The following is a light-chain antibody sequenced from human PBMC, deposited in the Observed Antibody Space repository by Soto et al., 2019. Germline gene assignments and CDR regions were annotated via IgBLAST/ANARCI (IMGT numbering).Light chain of an antibody. J-gene: IGKJ4*01. Sequence: EIVLTQSPGTLSLSPGERATLSCRASHSVASSYLAWYQQKPGQAPRLLIYGASYRAPGVPDRFSGSGSGKDYTLTISRLEPEDYAVFYCQHYTTSPFFGGGNRVEIK. CDR1: HSVASSY. CDR3: QHYTTSPF. CDR2: GAS. V-gene: IGKV3-20*01.